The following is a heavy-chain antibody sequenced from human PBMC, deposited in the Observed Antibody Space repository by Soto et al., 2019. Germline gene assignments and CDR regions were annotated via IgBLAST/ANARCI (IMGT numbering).Heavy chain of an antibody. CDR3: ARHGWLVQTYYSDY. CDR2: IYYAGST. D-gene: IGHD6-19*01. CDR1: GDSFTSSSYY. Sequence: PSETLSLACTVSGDSFTSSSYYWGWIRQAPGKGLEWIGSIYYAGSTYYNPSLKSRVTISVDTSNNQFSLKLSSVTAADTAVYYFARHGWLVQTYYSDYGAQGTHGTVS. V-gene: IGHV4-39*01. J-gene: IGHJ4*02.